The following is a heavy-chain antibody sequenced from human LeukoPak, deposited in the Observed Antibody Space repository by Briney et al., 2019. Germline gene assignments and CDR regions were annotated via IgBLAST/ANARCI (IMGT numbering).Heavy chain of an antibody. D-gene: IGHD5-12*01. CDR2: IYYSGST. V-gene: IGHV4-61*01. CDR1: GGSISSSNYY. CDR3: ARDQEPGGYRAFDI. J-gene: IGHJ3*02. Sequence: SETLSLTCTVSGGSISSSNYYWGWIRQPPGKGLEWIGYIYYSGSTNYNPSLKSRVTISVDTSKNQFSLKLSSVTAADTAVYYCARDQEPGGYRAFDIWGQGTMVTVSS.